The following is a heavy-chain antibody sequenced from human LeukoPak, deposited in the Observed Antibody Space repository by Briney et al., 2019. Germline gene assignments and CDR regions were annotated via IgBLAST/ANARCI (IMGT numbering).Heavy chain of an antibody. CDR3: ARAPAQGSGYDFILSY. D-gene: IGHD5-12*01. CDR2: INNDGSTT. V-gene: IGHV3-74*01. CDR1: GFTFSSYW. Sequence: GGSLRLSCAASGFTFSSYWMHWVRQAPGKGLVWVSRINNDGSTTTYADSVKGRFTISRDNAKNTLYLQMNSLRAEDTALYYCARAPAQGSGYDFILSYWGQGTLVTVSS. J-gene: IGHJ4*02.